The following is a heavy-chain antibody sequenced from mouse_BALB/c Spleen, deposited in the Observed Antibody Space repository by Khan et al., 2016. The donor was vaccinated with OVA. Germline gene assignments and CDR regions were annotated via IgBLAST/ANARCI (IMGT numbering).Heavy chain of an antibody. CDR1: GYTFTSYW. V-gene: IGHV1-74*04. CDR2: IDPYDSET. Sequence: ESGAELVRPGASVKLSCEASGYTFTSYWMNWVKQSPEQGLEWIGRIDPYDSETHYNQNFKDKAILTVDKSSSTAYMQLSSLTSEDSAVYYCARNPFAYGGQGTLVTVSA. CDR3: ARNPFAY. J-gene: IGHJ3*01.